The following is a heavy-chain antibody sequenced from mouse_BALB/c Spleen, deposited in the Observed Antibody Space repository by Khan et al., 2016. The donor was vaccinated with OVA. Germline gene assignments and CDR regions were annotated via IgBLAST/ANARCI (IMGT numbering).Heavy chain of an antibody. CDR2: ISSGGDYT. Sequence: EVELVESGGDLVKPGGSLKLSCAASGFTFSSYSMSWVRQTPDKRLEWVASISSGGDYTYYPDSVKGRFTISRDNAKNTLYLKMSYLKSEDTAMYYCADHLTGSLAYGGQGTLVTVSA. D-gene: IGHD4-1*01. V-gene: IGHV5-6*01. J-gene: IGHJ3*01. CDR1: GFTFSSYS. CDR3: ADHLTGSLAY.